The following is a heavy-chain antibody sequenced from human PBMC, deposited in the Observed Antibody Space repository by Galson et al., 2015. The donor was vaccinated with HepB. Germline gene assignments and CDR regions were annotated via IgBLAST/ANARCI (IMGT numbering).Heavy chain of an antibody. CDR1: GGSINSYY. CDR3: AREEEQFGLEGFNY. D-gene: IGHD3-3*01. CDR2: MYGSGGT. V-gene: IGHV4-4*07. Sequence: TLSLTCTVSGGSINSYYWSWIRQPAGKGLEWIGRMYGSGGTNYNPSLKSRVTMSVDTSKNQFSLKLSSVTAADTAIYYCAREEEQFGLEGFNYWGQGTLVTVSS. J-gene: IGHJ4*02.